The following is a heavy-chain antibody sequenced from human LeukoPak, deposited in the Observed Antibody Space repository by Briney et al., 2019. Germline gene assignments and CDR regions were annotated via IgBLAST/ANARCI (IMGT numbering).Heavy chain of an antibody. Sequence: GGSLRLSCSASGFTFRSYAIHWVRQAPGKGLEWVAFISYDGAIKYYADSVKGRFTISRDNSKNTLYLQMNSLRVEDTAVYYCARTAVTPGSSDAFDIWGQGTMVTVSS. D-gene: IGHD4-17*01. J-gene: IGHJ3*02. CDR1: GFTFRSYA. CDR3: ARTAVTPGSSDAFDI. CDR2: ISYDGAIK. V-gene: IGHV3-30*14.